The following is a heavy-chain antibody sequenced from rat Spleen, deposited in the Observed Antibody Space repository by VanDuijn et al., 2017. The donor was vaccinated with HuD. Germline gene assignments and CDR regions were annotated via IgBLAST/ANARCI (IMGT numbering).Heavy chain of an antibody. J-gene: IGHJ4*01. D-gene: IGHD1-9*01. CDR1: GFTFNNYW. V-gene: IGHV5-31*01. Sequence: EVQLVESGGGLVQPGRSLKLSCVASGFTFNNYWMTWIRQAPGKGLEWVASITNTGGSTYYPDSVKGRFTISRDNAKSTLYLQMNSLRSEDTATYYCTRDRDYGYNLYYVMDAWGQGASVTVSS. CDR2: ITNTGGST. CDR3: TRDRDYGYNLYYVMDA.